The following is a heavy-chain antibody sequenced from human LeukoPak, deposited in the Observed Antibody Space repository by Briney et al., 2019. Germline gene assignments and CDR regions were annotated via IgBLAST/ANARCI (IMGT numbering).Heavy chain of an antibody. V-gene: IGHV4-59*01. CDR2: IYYSGST. CDR1: GGSISSYY. D-gene: IGHD5-12*01. J-gene: IGHJ6*02. CDR3: AREKIGLYSGYDGGMDV. Sequence: SETLSLTCTVSGGSISSYYWSWVRQPPGKGLEWVGYIYYSGSTNYNPSLKSRVTISVDTSKNQFSLKLSSVTAADTAVYYCAREKIGLYSGYDGGMDVWGQGTTVTVSS.